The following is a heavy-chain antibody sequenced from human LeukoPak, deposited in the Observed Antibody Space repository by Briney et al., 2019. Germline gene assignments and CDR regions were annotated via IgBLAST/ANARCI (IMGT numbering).Heavy chain of an antibody. CDR3: ARGLGRGSDCSGYSEDNWFDP. Sequence: ASVKVSCKASGYTFTSYDINWVRQATGQGLEWMGWMNPNSGNTGYAQKFQGRVTMTRNTSISTAYMELSSLRSEDTAVYYCARGLGRGSDCSGYSEDNWFDPWGQGTLVTVSS. CDR2: MNPNSGNT. CDR1: GYTFTSYD. J-gene: IGHJ5*02. D-gene: IGHD3-22*01. V-gene: IGHV1-8*01.